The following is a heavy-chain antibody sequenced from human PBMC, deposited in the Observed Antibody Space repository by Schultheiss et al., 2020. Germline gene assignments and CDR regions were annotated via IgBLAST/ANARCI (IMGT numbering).Heavy chain of an antibody. CDR1: GGSISSYY. CDR3: ARDTLAGGFDY. Sequence: SETMSLTCTVSGGSISSYYWSWIRQPPGKGLEWIGEINHSGSTNYNPSLKSRVTISVDTSKNQFSLKLSSVTAADTAVYYCARDTLAGGFDYWGKGTLVTVSS. V-gene: IGHV4-59*01. D-gene: IGHD3-16*01. CDR2: INHSGST. J-gene: IGHJ4*02.